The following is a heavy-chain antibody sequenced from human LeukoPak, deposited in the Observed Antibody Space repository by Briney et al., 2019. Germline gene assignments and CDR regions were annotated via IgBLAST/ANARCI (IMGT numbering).Heavy chain of an antibody. CDR3: ARSRDGYNYLDY. D-gene: IGHD5-24*01. CDR2: ISGSGGST. V-gene: IGHV3-23*01. Sequence: GGSLRLSCAASGVTFSSYAMSWVRQAPGKGLEWVSAISGSGGSTYYADSVKGRFTISRDNSKNTLYLQMNSLRAEDTTVYYCARSRDGYNYLDYWGQGTLVTVSS. J-gene: IGHJ4*02. CDR1: GVTFSSYA.